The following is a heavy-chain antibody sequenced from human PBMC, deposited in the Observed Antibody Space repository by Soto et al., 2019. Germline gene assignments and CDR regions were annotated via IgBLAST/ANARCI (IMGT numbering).Heavy chain of an antibody. Sequence: SAKVWFRTSCYTFSNYGITWVRQAPGQPLEWLGWISLYSDGTNYAQKFQGRVSMTTDTSTTTAYMELRSLRSDDTAVYYCARVVPGAEAWFGPWGQGTLVTVSS. J-gene: IGHJ5*02. CDR3: ARVVPGAEAWFGP. V-gene: IGHV1-18*01. CDR2: ISLYSDGT. D-gene: IGHD2-2*01. CDR1: CYTFSNYG.